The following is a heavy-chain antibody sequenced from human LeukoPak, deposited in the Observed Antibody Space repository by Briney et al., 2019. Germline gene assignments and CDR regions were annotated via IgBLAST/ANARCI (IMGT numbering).Heavy chain of an antibody. V-gene: IGHV4-59*01. CDR2: IYYSGST. Sequence: SETLSLTCPVSGGSISSYYWSWIRQPPGKGLEWIGYIYYSGSTNYNPSLKSRVTISVDTSKNQFSLKLSSVTAADTAVYYCARVTTIFGVVIKGVDYWGQGTLVTVSS. D-gene: IGHD3-3*01. CDR3: ARVTTIFGVVIKGVDY. J-gene: IGHJ4*02. CDR1: GGSISSYY.